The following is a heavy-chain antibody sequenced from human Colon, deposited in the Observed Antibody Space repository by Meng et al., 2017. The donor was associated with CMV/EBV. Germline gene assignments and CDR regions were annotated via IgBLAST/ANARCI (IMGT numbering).Heavy chain of an antibody. J-gene: IGHJ4*02. CDR2: VFYRGNS. CDR3: ARLCTTCHTDLDS. Sequence: GSLRLSCSVSGGFVNSGSYYWSWIRQPPGKGLEWIGNVFYRGNSHYNPSFRSRVSMSVDTSKNQFSLRLASVTAADTAVYFCARLCTTCHTDLDSWGPGNLVTVSS. CDR1: GGFVNSGSYY. D-gene: IGHD5-18*01. V-gene: IGHV4-61*01.